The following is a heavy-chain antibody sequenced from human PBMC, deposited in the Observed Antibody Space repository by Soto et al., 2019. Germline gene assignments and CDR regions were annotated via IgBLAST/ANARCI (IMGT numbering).Heavy chain of an antibody. CDR2: IIPIFGTA. D-gene: IGHD5-18*01. Sequence: ASVKVSCKASGGTFSSYAISWVRQAPGQGLEWMGGIIPIFGTANYAQKFQGRVTITADESTSTAYMELSSLRSEDTAVYYCVRDASSGYRGWWDTWGQGNLVTVAS. V-gene: IGHV1-69*13. CDR1: GGTFSSYA. J-gene: IGHJ5*02. CDR3: VRDASSGYRGWWDT.